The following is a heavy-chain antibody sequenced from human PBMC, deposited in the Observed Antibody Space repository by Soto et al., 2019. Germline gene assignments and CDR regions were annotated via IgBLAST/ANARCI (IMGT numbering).Heavy chain of an antibody. J-gene: IGHJ6*02. CDR2: VYTTGST. CDR1: GGSIRSYY. D-gene: IGHD1-26*01. Sequence: LSLTCNVSGGSIRSYYWSWVRQPAGKALEWIGRVYTTGSTNYNPSLRSRVSISVDTSKNQFSLTVTSVTAADTAVYYCAREGASGFGMDVWGQGTTVTVSS. V-gene: IGHV4-4*07. CDR3: AREGASGFGMDV.